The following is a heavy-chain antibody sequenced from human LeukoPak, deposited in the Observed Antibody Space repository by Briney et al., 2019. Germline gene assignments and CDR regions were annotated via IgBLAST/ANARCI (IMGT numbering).Heavy chain of an antibody. J-gene: IGHJ5*02. CDR1: RLTNSEYW. CDR3: ARYFTDPAP. V-gene: IGHV3-74*01. D-gene: IGHD2/OR15-2a*01. Sequence: GGSLRLSCAASRLTNSEYWMHGVRQAPGKGLVWVSRINSDGSRTYYADSVKGRFTISRDNADNTLYLQMNSLRADDTAVYYCARYFTDPAPWAQGTVVTVSS. CDR2: INSDGSRT.